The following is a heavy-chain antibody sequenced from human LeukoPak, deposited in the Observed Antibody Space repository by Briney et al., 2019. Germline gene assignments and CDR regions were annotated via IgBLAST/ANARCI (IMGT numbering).Heavy chain of an antibody. CDR1: GAFITNSHW. V-gene: IGHV4-4*02. Sequence: PSGTLSLTCAVSGAFITNSHWWSWARQPPGKGLEWIGEIDHSRTTNYNPSLQSRVTMSVDKSKNQFSLKLSSVTAADTAVYYCARGGNYFDYWGQGTLVTVCS. D-gene: IGHD2-15*01. CDR3: ARGGNYFDY. CDR2: IDHSRTT. J-gene: IGHJ4*02.